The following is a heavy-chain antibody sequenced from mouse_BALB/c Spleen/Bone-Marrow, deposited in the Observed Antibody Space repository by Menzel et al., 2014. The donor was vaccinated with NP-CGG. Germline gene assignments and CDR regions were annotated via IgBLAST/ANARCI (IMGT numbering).Heavy chain of an antibody. V-gene: IGHV4-1*02. CDR2: INPDSSTI. CDR1: GFDFSRYW. CDR3: AKNYYYGYVAY. Sequence: EVMLVESGGGLVQPGGSLKLSCAASGFDFSRYWMTWVRQAPGKGLEWIGEINPDSSTINYTPSLEDKFIISRDNAKNTLYLQMNKVRSEDTALYYCAKNYYYGYVAYWGQGTLVTVSA. D-gene: IGHD1-2*01. J-gene: IGHJ3*01.